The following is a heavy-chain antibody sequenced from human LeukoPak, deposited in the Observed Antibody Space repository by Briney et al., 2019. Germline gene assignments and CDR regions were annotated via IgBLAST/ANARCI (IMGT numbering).Heavy chain of an antibody. J-gene: IGHJ3*02. CDR3: ARDIYRGTDAYDM. CDR2: INAGDDNT. CDR1: GYTFTTYA. Sequence: GSVKVSCKASGYTFTTYAMHWVRQAPGQRLEWMGLINAGDDNTRYSENFQGRVTITKDTSANTAYMELSRPRSEDTAVYYCARDIYRGTDAYDMWGQGTMVTVSP. V-gene: IGHV1-3*01. D-gene: IGHD3-10*01.